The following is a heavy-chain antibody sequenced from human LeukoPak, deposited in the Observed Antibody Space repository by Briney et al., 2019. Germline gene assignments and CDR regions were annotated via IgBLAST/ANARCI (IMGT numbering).Heavy chain of an antibody. CDR2: ISGSGGST. V-gene: IGHV3-23*01. D-gene: IGHD3-9*01. CDR3: AKAPILTGYLAYFDY. Sequence: GGSLRLSCAASGFTFSSYAMSWVRQAPGKGLEWVSAISGSGGSTYYADSVKGRFTISRDNSKTTLYLQMNSLRAEDTAVYYCAKAPILTGYLAYFDYWGQGALVTVSS. J-gene: IGHJ4*02. CDR1: GFTFSSYA.